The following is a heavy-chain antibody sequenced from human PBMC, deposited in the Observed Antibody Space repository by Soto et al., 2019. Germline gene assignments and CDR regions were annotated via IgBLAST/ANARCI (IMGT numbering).Heavy chain of an antibody. D-gene: IGHD2-15*01. CDR1: GGTFSSYA. CDR2: IIPIFGTA. J-gene: IGHJ6*02. CDR3: ARDKTVVSHYYYYGMDV. V-gene: IGHV1-69*13. Sequence: GASVKVSCKASGGTFSSYAISWVRQAPGQGLEWMGGIIPIFGTANYAQKFQGRVTITADESTSTAYMELSSLRSEDTAVYYCARDKTVVSHYYYYGMDVWGQGTTVTVSS.